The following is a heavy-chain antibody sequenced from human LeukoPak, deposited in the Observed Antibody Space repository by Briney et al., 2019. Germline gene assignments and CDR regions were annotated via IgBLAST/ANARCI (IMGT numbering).Heavy chain of an antibody. V-gene: IGHV3-21*04. CDR2: ISNRGNSI. CDR1: GFTFSSYA. D-gene: IGHD1-26*01. CDR3: TRDASGDTNSGPRVDV. J-gene: IGHJ6*02. Sequence: GGSLRLSCAASGFTFSSYAMNWVRQAPGKGLEWVSSISNRGNSIYYGAPVKGRFTISRDNAKNSLYLQMPSLRAEDTAVYYCTRDASGDTNSGPRVDVWGQGTTVTVS.